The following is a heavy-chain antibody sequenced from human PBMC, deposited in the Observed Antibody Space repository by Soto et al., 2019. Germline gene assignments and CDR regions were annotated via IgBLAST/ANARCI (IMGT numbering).Heavy chain of an antibody. CDR2: ISYDGSNK. D-gene: IGHD6-13*01. J-gene: IGHJ4*02. CDR3: AVIAAAGNFDY. CDR1: GFTFSSYA. V-gene: IGHV3-30-3*01. Sequence: QVQLVESGGGVVQPGRSLRLSWAASGFTFSSYAMHWVRQAPGKELERVAVISYDGSNKYYADSVKGRFTISSDNSTNTLSLQMNSLRAEDTAGYYCAVIAAAGNFDYWGQGTLVTVAS.